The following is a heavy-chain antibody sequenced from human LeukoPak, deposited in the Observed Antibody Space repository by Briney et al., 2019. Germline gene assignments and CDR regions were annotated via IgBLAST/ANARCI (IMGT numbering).Heavy chain of an antibody. J-gene: IGHJ5*02. V-gene: IGHV4-39*07. Sequence: SETLSLTCTVSGGSISSSSYYWGWIRQPPGKGLEWIGSFYYSGSTYYNPSLKSRVTISVDTSKNQFSLKLSSVTAADTAVYYCARRIGTYYYGSGSYYNGRNWFDLWGQGTLVTVSS. D-gene: IGHD3-10*01. CDR1: GGSISSSSYY. CDR3: ARRIGTYYYGSGSYYNGRNWFDL. CDR2: FYYSGST.